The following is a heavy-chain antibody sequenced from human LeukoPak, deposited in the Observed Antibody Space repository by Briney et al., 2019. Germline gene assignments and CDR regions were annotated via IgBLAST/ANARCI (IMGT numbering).Heavy chain of an antibody. CDR2: IIPILGIA. V-gene: IGHV1-69*04. D-gene: IGHD1/OR15-1a*01. Sequence: GASVKVSCKASGGTFSSYAISWVRQAPGQGLEWMGRIIPILGIANYAQKFQGRVTITADKSTSTAYMELSSLRSEDTAVYYCAKPPGKLQNNDYWGQGTLVTVSS. CDR1: GGTFSSYA. CDR3: AKPPGKLQNNDY. J-gene: IGHJ4*02.